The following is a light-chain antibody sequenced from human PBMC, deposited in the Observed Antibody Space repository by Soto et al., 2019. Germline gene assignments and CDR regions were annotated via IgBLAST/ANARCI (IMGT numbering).Light chain of an antibody. CDR1: SSNIGSNY. CDR2: RNN. CDR3: AAWDDSLSGPV. Sequence: QSALTQPPSASGTPGQRVTISCSGSSSNIGSNYVYWYQQLPGTAPKLLIYRNNQRPSGVPDRFSGSKSGTSASLAISGLRSEDEADYYCAAWDDSLSGPVXGTGAKVTVL. J-gene: IGLJ1*01. V-gene: IGLV1-47*01.